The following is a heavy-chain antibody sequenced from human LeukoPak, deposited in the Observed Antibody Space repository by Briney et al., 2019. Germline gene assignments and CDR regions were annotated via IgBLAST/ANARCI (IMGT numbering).Heavy chain of an antibody. CDR1: GFTFSSYW. CDR2: ISGSGGST. V-gene: IGHV3-23*01. J-gene: IGHJ4*02. D-gene: IGHD1-26*01. CDR3: AKTRLVGVFSY. Sequence: GGSLRLSCAASGFTFSSYWIHWVRQAPGKGLEWVSAISGSGGSTYYADSVKGRFTISRDDSKNTLYLQMNSLRAEDTAAYYCAKTRLVGVFSYWGQGTLVTVSS.